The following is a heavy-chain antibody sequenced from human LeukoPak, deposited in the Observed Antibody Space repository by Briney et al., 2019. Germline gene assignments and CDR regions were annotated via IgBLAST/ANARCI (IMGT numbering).Heavy chain of an antibody. CDR1: GFTFSSYN. CDR3: ARGQAGTTSGLYGMDV. J-gene: IGHJ6*02. V-gene: IGHV3-48*01. D-gene: IGHD1-1*01. Sequence: PGGSLRLSCAASGFTFSSYNMNWVRQAPGKGLEWVSYISSSSSTISYADSVKGRFTISRDNAKNSLYLQMNSLRAEDTALYYCARGQAGTTSGLYGMDVWGQGTTVTVSS. CDR2: ISSSSSTI.